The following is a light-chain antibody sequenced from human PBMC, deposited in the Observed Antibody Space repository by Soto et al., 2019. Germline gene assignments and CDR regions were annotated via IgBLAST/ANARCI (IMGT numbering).Light chain of an antibody. CDR1: SSDVGSYNL. V-gene: IGLV2-23*01. J-gene: IGLJ3*02. CDR3: CSYAGRSTLV. Sequence: QSALTQPASVSGSPGQSITISCTGSSSDVGSYNLVSWHQQYPGKAPKLMIYEGSKRPSGVSNRFSGSKSGNTASLTISGLQAEHEADHYSCSYAGRSTLVFGGGTQLTVL. CDR2: EGS.